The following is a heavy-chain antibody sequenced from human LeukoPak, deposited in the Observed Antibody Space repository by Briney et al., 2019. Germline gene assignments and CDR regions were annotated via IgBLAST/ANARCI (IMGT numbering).Heavy chain of an antibody. CDR2: IYSGGNT. J-gene: IGHJ4*02. CDR1: GFTVSSNY. CDR3: ARGHGRTGADWDY. V-gene: IGHV3-53*01. Sequence: GGSLRLSCAASGFTVSSNYMSWVRQAPGKGLEWVSIIYSGGNTYYADSVKGRFTISRDNSKNTLYLQMNSLRVEDTAVYYCARGHGRTGADWDYWGQGTLVTVSS. D-gene: IGHD2-21*02.